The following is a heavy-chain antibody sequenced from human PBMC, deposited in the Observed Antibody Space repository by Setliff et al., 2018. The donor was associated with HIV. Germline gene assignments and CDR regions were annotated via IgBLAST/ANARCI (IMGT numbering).Heavy chain of an antibody. CDR2: IRYDISNK. CDR3: ARDSSRGYLDWLSLKYYYSYYIDV. V-gene: IGHV3-30*02. J-gene: IGHJ6*03. CDR1: GFTFSSYG. D-gene: IGHD3-9*01. Sequence: GGSLRLSCAASGFTFSSYGMHWVRQAPGKGLEWVAFIRYDISNKNYADSVKGRFSISRDNSKNTLYLQMNRLRAEDTAVYYCARDSSRGYLDWLSLKYYYSYYIDVWGKGTTVTVSS.